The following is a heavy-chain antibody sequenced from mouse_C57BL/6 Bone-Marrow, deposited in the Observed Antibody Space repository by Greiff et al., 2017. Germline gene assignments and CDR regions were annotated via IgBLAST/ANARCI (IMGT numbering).Heavy chain of an antibody. D-gene: IGHD2-4*01. V-gene: IGHV1-63*01. CDR2: IYPGGGYT. CDR3: ARGDDYGPFDY. Sequence: QVQLKQSGAELVRPGTSVKMSCKASGYTFTNYWIGWAKQRPGHGLEWIGDIYPGGGYTNYNEKFKGKATLTADKSSSTAYMQFSSLTSEDSAIYDCARGDDYGPFDYWGQGTTLTVSS. J-gene: IGHJ2*01. CDR1: GYTFTNYW.